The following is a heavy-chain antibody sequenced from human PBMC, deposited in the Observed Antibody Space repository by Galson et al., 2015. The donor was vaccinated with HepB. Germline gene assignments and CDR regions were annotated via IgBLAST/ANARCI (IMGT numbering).Heavy chain of an antibody. J-gene: IGHJ4*02. CDR3: ATGSSSSGPFEY. CDR1: GYTFTSYA. Sequence: SCKASGYTFTSYAMHWVRQAPGQRLEWMGWINAGNGNTKYSQKFQGRVTITRDTSASTAYMELSSLRSEDTAAYYCATGSSSSGPFEYWGQGTLVTVSS. CDR2: INAGNGNT. V-gene: IGHV1-3*01. D-gene: IGHD6-6*01.